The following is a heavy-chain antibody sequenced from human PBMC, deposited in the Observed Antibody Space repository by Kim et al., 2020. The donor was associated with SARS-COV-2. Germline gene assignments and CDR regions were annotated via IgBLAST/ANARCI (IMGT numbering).Heavy chain of an antibody. CDR2: IYYSGST. V-gene: IGHV4-31*03. J-gene: IGHJ5*02. CDR1: GGSISSGGYY. D-gene: IGHD2-15*01. CDR3: AREALSSGWFDP. Sequence: SETLSLTCTVSGGSISSGGYYWSWIRQHPGKGLEWIGYIYYSGSTYYNPSLKSRVTISVDTSKNQFFLKLSSVTAADTAVYYCAREALSSGWFDPWGQGTLDTVSS.